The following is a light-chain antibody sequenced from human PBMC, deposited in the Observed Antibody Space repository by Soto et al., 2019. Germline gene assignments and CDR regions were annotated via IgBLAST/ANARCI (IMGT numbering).Light chain of an antibody. Sequence: QSALTQPPSASGSPGQSVTISCTGTSSDVGGYDFVSWYQQHPGKAPKLVIYEVTRRPSGVPDRFSGSKFGNTASLTVSGVQAEDDAFYYCSSYAGSTIFGGGTKLTVL. V-gene: IGLV2-8*01. CDR1: SSDVGGYDF. CDR2: EVT. CDR3: SSYAGSTI. J-gene: IGLJ2*01.